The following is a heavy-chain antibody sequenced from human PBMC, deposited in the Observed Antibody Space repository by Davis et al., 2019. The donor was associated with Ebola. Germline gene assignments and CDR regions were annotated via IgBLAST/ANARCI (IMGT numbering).Heavy chain of an antibody. CDR3: ARDPNRYSSGWYDY. V-gene: IGHV1-2*02. Sequence: ASVKVSCKASGYTFTGYYMHWVRQAPGQGLEWMGWINPNSGGTNYAQKFQGRVTMTRDTSISTAYMELSRLRSDDTAVYYCARDPNRYSSGWYDYWGQGTLVTVSS. CDR2: INPNSGGT. J-gene: IGHJ4*02. D-gene: IGHD6-19*01. CDR1: GYTFTGYY.